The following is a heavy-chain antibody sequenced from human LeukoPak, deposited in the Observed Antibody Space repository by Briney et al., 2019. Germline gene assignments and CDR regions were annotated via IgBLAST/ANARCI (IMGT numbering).Heavy chain of an antibody. J-gene: IGHJ5*02. CDR2: IYTSGST. Sequence: KPSETLSLTSTVSGGSISSYYWSWIRQPAGKGLEWIGRIYTSGSTNYNPSLKSRVTMSVDTSKNQFSLKLSSVTAADTAVYYCARGCSSTSCSNNWFDPWGQGTLVTVS. CDR1: GGSISSYY. CDR3: ARGCSSTSCSNNWFDP. V-gene: IGHV4-4*07. D-gene: IGHD2-2*01.